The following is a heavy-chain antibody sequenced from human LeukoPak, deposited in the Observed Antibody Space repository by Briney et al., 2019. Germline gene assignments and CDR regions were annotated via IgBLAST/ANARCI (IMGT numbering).Heavy chain of an antibody. J-gene: IGHJ4*02. CDR2: IFHTGST. D-gene: IGHD2-2*01. CDR3: AREMGGYCSSTSCPLDY. CDR1: GDSISSGNY. V-gene: IGHV4-38-2*02. Sequence: SETLSLTCTVSGDSISSGNYWGWIRQPPGKGLEWIGSIFHTGSTYYNPSLKSRVTISVDTSKNQFSLKLSSVTAADTAVYYCAREMGGYCSSTSCPLDYWGQGTLVTVSS.